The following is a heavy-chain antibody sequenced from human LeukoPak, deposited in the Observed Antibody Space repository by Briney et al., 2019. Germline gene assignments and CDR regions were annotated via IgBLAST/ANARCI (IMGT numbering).Heavy chain of an antibody. Sequence: ASVKVSCKASGYTFTGYYMHWVRQAPGQGLEWMGRINTNTGNPTYAQGFTGRFVFSLDTSVSTAYLQISSLKAEDTAVYYCARDGGSSYYYHDYWGQGTLVTVSS. D-gene: IGHD3-22*01. CDR3: ARDGGSSYYYHDY. CDR1: GYTFTGYY. J-gene: IGHJ4*02. CDR2: INTNTGNP. V-gene: IGHV7-4-1*02.